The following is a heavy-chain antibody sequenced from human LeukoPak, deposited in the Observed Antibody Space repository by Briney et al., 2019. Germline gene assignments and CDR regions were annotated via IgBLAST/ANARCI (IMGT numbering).Heavy chain of an antibody. J-gene: IGHJ4*02. CDR1: GFTFSSYW. CDR2: IKQDGSER. CDR3: ARGGSSSWYGDFDY. Sequence: GGSLRLSCAASGFTFSSYWMSWVRQAPGIGLEWVANIKQDGSERYYVDSVKGRFTISRDNAKNSLYLQMNSLRDEDTAVYYCARGGSSSWYGDFDYWGQGTLVTVSS. D-gene: IGHD6-13*01. V-gene: IGHV3-7*01.